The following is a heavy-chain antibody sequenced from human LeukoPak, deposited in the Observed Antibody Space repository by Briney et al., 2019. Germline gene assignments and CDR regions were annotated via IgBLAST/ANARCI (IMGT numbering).Heavy chain of an antibody. CDR2: LSDNGGSP. D-gene: IGHD6-19*01. Sequence: PGGSLRLSCAASGFTFSNYAMSWVRQAPGKGLEWVSSLSDNGGSPYYADSVKGRFTISRDNAKNSLYLQMNSLRAEDTAVYYCASDPYSSVGYWGQGTLVTVSS. CDR1: GFTFSNYA. V-gene: IGHV3-23*01. J-gene: IGHJ4*02. CDR3: ASDPYSSVGY.